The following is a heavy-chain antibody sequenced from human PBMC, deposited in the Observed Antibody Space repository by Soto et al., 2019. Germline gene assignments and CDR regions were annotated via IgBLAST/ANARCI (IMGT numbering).Heavy chain of an antibody. V-gene: IGHV3-30*18. D-gene: IGHD1-26*01. J-gene: IGHJ4*02. CDR1: GFTFSHYA. CDR3: AKDGSHNFDY. CDR2: MAYDGSNE. Sequence: QVQLVESGGGVVQPGRSLRLSCAASGFTFSHYAMHWVRQAPGKGLEWVALMAYDGSNEYYADSVKGRFTISRDNSKNTLYQQMSSLRAEDTAVYYCAKDGSHNFDYWGQGTLVTVSS.